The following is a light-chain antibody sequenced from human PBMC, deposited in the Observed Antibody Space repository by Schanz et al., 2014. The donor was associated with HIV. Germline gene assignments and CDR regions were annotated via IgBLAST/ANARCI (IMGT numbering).Light chain of an antibody. J-gene: IGLJ2*01. V-gene: IGLV1-44*01. CDR1: SSNIGTNT. CDR3: AAWDDSLNGVV. CDR2: TNN. Sequence: QSVLTQPPSASGTPGQRVTISCSGSSSNIGTNTVNWYQQLPGPAPKLLIYTNNHRPSGVPDRFSGSKSGTSASLAISGLQSADEAEYYCAAWDDSLNGVVFGGGTKLTVL.